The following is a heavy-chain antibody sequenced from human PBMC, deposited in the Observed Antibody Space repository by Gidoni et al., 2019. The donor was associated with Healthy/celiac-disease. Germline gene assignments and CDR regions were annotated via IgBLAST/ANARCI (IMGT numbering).Heavy chain of an antibody. J-gene: IGHJ6*02. CDR1: GFTFSSYS. V-gene: IGHV3-21*01. Sequence: EVQLVESGGGLVKPGGSLRLSCAASGFTFSSYSMNWVRQAPGKGLECVSSISSSSSYIYYADSVKGRFTISRDNAKNSLYLQMNSLRAEDTAVYYCARSRSPSGMDVWGQGTTVTVSS. CDR2: ISSSSSYI. D-gene: IGHD2-2*01. CDR3: ARSRSPSGMDV.